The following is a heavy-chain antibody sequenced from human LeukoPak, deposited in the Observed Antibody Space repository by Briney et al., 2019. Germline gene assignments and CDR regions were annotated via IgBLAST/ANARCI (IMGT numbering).Heavy chain of an antibody. CDR3: ARDHFDRFCSSTSCHDAFDI. CDR1: GFTFSDYY. Sequence: PGGSLRLSCAASGFTFSDYYLTWIRQAPGKGLEWVSYISNSGNSIYYADSVKGRFTISRDNAKNSLYLQMNSLRAEDTAVYYCARDHFDRFCSSTSCHDAFDIWGQGTMVTVSS. D-gene: IGHD2-2*01. V-gene: IGHV3-11*04. J-gene: IGHJ3*02. CDR2: ISNSGNSI.